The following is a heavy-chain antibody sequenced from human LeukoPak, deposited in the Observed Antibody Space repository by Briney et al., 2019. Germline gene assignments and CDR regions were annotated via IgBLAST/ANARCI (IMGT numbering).Heavy chain of an antibody. CDR1: GYTFTGYF. CDR2: INPNSGDT. CDR3: ARERGSGYRLLY. D-gene: IGHD5-12*01. Sequence: ASVKVSCKASGYTFTGYFMHWVRQAPGQGLEWMGWINPNSGDTNYAQKFQGRATMTRDTSISTAYMELSRLTSDDTAVYYCARERGSGYRLLYWGQGTLVTVSS. V-gene: IGHV1-2*02. J-gene: IGHJ4*02.